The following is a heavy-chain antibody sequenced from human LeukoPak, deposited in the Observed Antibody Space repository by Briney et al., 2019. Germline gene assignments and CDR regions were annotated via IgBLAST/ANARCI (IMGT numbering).Heavy chain of an antibody. J-gene: IGHJ4*02. CDR1: NGSISPYY. CDR3: ARGNSDRFPPYMDY. D-gene: IGHD2-21*01. CDR2: IYHSGST. V-gene: IGHV4-38-2*02. Sequence: PSETLSLTCTVSNGSISPYYWGWIRQSPGKGLEWIGTIYHSGSTYYNPSLKSRVTISVDTSKNQISLRLSSVTAADTAIYYCARGNSDRFPPYMDYWGQGILVIVSS.